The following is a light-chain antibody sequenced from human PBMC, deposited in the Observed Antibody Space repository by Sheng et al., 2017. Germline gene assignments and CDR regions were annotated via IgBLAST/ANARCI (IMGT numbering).Light chain of an antibody. V-gene: IGLV3-21*02. CDR3: QVWDSSNDEVV. J-gene: IGLJ3*02. CDR1: NIGRKS. CDR2: DDM. Sequence: YVLTQPPSVSVAPGQTARVLCAGDNIGRKSVHWYQQRPGQAPALVLFDDMERPSGIPDRLSGSNSGNTATLTISRVEAGDEADYYCQVWDSSNDEVVFGGGTKLTVL.